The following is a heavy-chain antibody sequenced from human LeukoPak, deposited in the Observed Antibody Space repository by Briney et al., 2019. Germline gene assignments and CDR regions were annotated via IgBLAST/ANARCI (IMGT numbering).Heavy chain of an antibody. V-gene: IGHV3-30*02. D-gene: IGHD3-22*01. Sequence: GGSLRLSCAASGCTFSNYGMNCVRQAPGKGLEWVALIRFDGSNKYYADSVKGRFTISRDNSKNTLYLQMNSLRAEDTAVYYCAKAQGSTYFFESRGPGFDFWGQGTLVTVSS. J-gene: IGHJ4*02. CDR1: GCTFSNYG. CDR2: IRFDGSNK. CDR3: AKAQGSTYFFESRGPGFDF.